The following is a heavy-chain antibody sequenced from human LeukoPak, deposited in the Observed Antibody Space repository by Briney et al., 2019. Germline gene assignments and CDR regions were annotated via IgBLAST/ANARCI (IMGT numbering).Heavy chain of an antibody. CDR2: INPDGSDR. J-gene: IGHJ4*02. Sequence: GGSLRLSCEASGFSFSNYWMSWVRQVPGRGLEWVANINPDGSDRRYMDPVNGRFTISRDNARNSLYLQMNYLRVEDTAVYYCASGHFDWLLGGQGALVTVSS. D-gene: IGHD3-9*01. CDR1: GFSFSNYW. CDR3: ASGHFDWLL. V-gene: IGHV3-7*01.